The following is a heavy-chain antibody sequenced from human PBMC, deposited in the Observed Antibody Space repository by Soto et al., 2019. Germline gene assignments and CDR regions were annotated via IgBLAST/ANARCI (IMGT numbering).Heavy chain of an antibody. CDR3: AKGRTTPFGVY. CDR2: ISYSGSTT. J-gene: IGHJ4*02. CDR1: GFTFTSHA. Sequence: EVQLLESGGGLVQPGGSLRLSCVASGFTFTSHAMSWVRQAPGKGLEWVSSISYSGSTTYYADSVKGRFTVSRDNSKSKVYLQMNSLRAEDTAVYYCAKGRTTPFGVYWGQGTLVTFSS. D-gene: IGHD3-3*01. V-gene: IGHV3-23*01.